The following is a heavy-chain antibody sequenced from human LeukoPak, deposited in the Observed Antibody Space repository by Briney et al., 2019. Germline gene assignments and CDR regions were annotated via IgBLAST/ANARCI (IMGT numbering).Heavy chain of an antibody. J-gene: IGHJ4*02. D-gene: IGHD6-19*01. CDR3: ARAHSSGWYFY. CDR2: ISSSSSYI. CDR1: GFTFSSYS. V-gene: IGHV3-21*01. Sequence: GGSLRLSCAASGFTFSSYSKNWVRQAPGKGLEWVSSISSSSSYIYYADSVKGRFTISRDNAKNSLYLQMNSLRAEDTAVYYCARAHSSGWYFYWGQGTLVTVSS.